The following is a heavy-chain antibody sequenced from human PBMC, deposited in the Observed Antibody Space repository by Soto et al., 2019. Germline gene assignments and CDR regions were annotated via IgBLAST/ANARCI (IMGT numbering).Heavy chain of an antibody. CDR3: APLSVSLSGPYGIHV. J-gene: IGHJ6*02. Sequence: VSGGSISSSSYYWAWIRQPPGKGLEWIGSMLYSGLTYYNPSLKSRVTLSVDTSKNQFSVRLNSVTASDTAVYYCAPLSVSLSGPYGIHVWGQGTTVTVSS. CDR2: MLYSGLT. V-gene: IGHV4-39*01. CDR1: GGSISSSSYY. D-gene: IGHD2-15*01.